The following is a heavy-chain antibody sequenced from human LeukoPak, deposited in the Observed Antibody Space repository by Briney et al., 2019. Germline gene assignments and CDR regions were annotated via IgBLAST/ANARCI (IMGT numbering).Heavy chain of an antibody. CDR3: ATPAREWEYNGAFDI. J-gene: IGHJ3*02. CDR2: IVVGSGDT. V-gene: IGHV1-58*02. Sequence: GGSLRLSCAASGFTFDKSAIQWVRQARGQRLEWIGWIVVGSGDTNYAQKFQDRVSVTRDVSTSTVYMELSSLRAEDTAVYYCATPAREWEYNGAFDIWGQGTMVTVSS. CDR1: GFTFDKSA. D-gene: IGHD1-26*01.